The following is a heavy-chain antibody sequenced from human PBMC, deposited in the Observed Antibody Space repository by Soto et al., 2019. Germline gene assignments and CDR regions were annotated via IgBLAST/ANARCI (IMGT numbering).Heavy chain of an antibody. CDR1: GYTFTDYY. V-gene: IGHV1-2*02. CDR2: MNPNSGGT. CDR3: ARERVAVAGNYLYYSGMDV. J-gene: IGHJ6*02. D-gene: IGHD6-13*01. Sequence: ASVKVSCKASGYTFTDYYMYWVRQAPGQGLEWMGWMNPNSGGTKYAQKFQGRVTMTRDTSISTAYMEVSRLRYDDTAVYYCARERVAVAGNYLYYSGMDVWGLGTTVTVS.